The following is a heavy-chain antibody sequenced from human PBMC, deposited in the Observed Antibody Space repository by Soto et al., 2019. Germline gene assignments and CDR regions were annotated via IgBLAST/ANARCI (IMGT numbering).Heavy chain of an antibody. CDR1: GFTFSNSW. J-gene: IGHJ4*02. Sequence: EVQLVESGGGLVQPGGSLRLSCAASGFTFSNSWMHWVRQAPGKGLVWVSRINPDGSITTYADSVKGRFTISRDNPKNTLYLQMNSLRAEDTAMYYCVRGLNGDSDYWGQGTPVTVSS. CDR2: INPDGSIT. V-gene: IGHV3-74*01. CDR3: VRGLNGDSDY. D-gene: IGHD4-17*01.